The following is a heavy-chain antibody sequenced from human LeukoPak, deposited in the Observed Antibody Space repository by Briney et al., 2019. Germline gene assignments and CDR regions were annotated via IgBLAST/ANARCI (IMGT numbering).Heavy chain of an antibody. CDR3: AREWGGYCSGSGCYGKEFYFDD. CDR2: IKSNIDGGTT. CDR1: GITFSYAW. V-gene: IGHV3-15*01. Sequence: GGSLRLSCVASGITFSYAWMTWVRQAPGKGLEWVGLIKSNIDGGTTDYAAPVKGRFTISRDDSKNTVYLQMNSLKTEDTAVYYCAREWGGYCSGSGCYGKEFYFDDWGQGTLVTVSS. J-gene: IGHJ4*02. D-gene: IGHD2-15*01.